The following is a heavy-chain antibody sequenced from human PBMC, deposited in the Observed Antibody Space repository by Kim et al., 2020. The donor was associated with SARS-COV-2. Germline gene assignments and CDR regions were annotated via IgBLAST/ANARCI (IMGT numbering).Heavy chain of an antibody. D-gene: IGHD2-2*01. CDR1: GFTFSSYS. CDR3: ASLAGGVVPAAQFDP. V-gene: IGHV3-48*02. Sequence: GGSLRLSCAASGFTFSSYSMNWVRQAPGKGLEWVSYISSSSSTIYYADSVKGRFTISRDNAKNSLYLQMNSLRDEDTAVYYCASLAGGVVPAAQFDPWGQGTLVTVSS. J-gene: IGHJ5*02. CDR2: ISSSSSTI.